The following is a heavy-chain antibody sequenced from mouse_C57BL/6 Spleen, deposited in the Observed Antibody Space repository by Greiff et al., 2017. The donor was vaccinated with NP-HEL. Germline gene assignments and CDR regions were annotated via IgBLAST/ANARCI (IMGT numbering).Heavy chain of an antibody. CDR2: IWSGGST. CDR3: AKNEGYYDYDDYAMDY. D-gene: IGHD2-4*01. CDR1: GFSLTSYG. J-gene: IGHJ4*01. V-gene: IGHV2-4*01. Sequence: VQGVESGPGLVQPSQSLSITCTVSGFSLTSYGVHWVRQPPGKGLEWLGVIWSGGSTDYNAAFISRLSISKDNSKSQVFFKMNSLQADDTAIYYCAKNEGYYDYDDYAMDYWGQGTSVTVSS.